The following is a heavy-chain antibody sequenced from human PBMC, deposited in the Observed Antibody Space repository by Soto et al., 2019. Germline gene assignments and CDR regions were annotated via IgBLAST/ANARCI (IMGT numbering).Heavy chain of an antibody. CDR1: GGSIPSSSFY. CDR2: IYYSGST. J-gene: IGHJ5*02. Sequence: SSGTLSPTCPPLGGSIPSSSFYWGWVRQPPGKGLEWIGSIYYSGSTYYNPSLKSRVTISVDTSKNQFSLKLSSVTAADTAVYYCATQEVGGSYVYTFDPWGQGTLVTVSS. V-gene: IGHV4-39*01. D-gene: IGHD1-26*01. CDR3: ATQEVGGSYVYTFDP.